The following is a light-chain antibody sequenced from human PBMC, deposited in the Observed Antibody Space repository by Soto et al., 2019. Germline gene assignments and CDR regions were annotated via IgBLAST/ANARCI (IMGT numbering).Light chain of an antibody. CDR3: QQYGTSPPYT. V-gene: IGKV3-20*01. CDR2: GTS. J-gene: IGKJ2*01. Sequence: IVLTQSPVTLSLSPAKRATLSCRASPSVSSSNLALYQQKTGQAPRLLSYGTSSRATGIPDRFSGSGSGTDFTLTISRLEPEDVAVYYCQQYGTSPPYTFGQGTKLEIK. CDR1: PSVSSSN.